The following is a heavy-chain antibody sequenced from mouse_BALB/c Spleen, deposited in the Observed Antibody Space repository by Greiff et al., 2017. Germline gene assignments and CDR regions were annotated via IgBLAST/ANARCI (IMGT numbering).Heavy chain of an antibody. CDR2: ISYSGST. V-gene: IGHV3-8*02. CDR1: GDSITSGY. Sequence: EVHLVESGPSLVKPSQTLSLTCSVTGDSITSGYWNWIRKFPGNKLEYMGYISYSGSTYYNPSLKSRISITRDTSKNQYYLQLNSVTTEDTATYYWARRHYGSSYAMDYWGQGTSVTVSS. CDR3: ARRHYGSSYAMDY. D-gene: IGHD1-1*01. J-gene: IGHJ4*01.